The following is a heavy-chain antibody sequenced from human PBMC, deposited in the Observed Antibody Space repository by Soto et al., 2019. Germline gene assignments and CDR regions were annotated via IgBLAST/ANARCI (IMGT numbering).Heavy chain of an antibody. J-gene: IGHJ5*02. Sequence: QVRLVESGGGVVQPGRSLRLSCTASGFSFSSYSMYWFRQPPGQGLEGVAVMSHDGINKHYADSVKGRVTVSRDNSNHSLDLQLNSLRGEDTAMYYCARDMYSSDYFVKWFEPWGQGTLFTVSS. CDR3: ARDMYSSDYFVKWFEP. CDR1: GFSFSSYS. CDR2: MSHDGINK. D-gene: IGHD6-19*01. V-gene: IGHV3-30-3*01.